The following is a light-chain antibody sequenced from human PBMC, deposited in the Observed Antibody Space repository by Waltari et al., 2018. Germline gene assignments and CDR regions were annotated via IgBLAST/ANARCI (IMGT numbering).Light chain of an antibody. CDR2: DAS. CDR3: QQRSNWPT. J-gene: IGKJ4*02. V-gene: IGKV3-11*01. CDR1: QSVSSY. Sequence: DIVLTQSPATLSSSPGATAPLSCRASQSVSSYLAWYQQKPGQAPRLVIYDASSRATGIPARFSGSGSGTDVTFTISSREPEDFAVYYCQQRSNWPTFGGGTKVEIK.